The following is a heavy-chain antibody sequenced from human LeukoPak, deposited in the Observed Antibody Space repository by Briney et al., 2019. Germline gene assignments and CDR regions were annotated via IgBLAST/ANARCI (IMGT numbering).Heavy chain of an antibody. Sequence: GASVKVSCKASGYTFTCYYMHWVRQAPGQGLEWMGRINPNSGGTNYAQKFQGRVTMTRDTSISTAYMELSRLRSDDTAVYNCARSYYYDSSGYYALWGQGTLVTVSS. CDR3: ARSYYYDSSGYYAL. CDR1: GYTFTCYY. V-gene: IGHV1-2*06. CDR2: INPNSGGT. D-gene: IGHD3-22*01. J-gene: IGHJ4*02.